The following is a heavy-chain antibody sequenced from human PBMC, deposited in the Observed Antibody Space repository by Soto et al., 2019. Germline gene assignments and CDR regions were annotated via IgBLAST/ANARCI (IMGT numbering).Heavy chain of an antibody. CDR1: GYTFTSHA. Sequence: QVQLVQSGAEEKKPGASVKVSCKASGYTFTSHAMHWVRQAPGQRLEWMGWINAGNGNTKYSQKFQGRVTITTDTSARTVDMELRSLRSADTAVYYCARDGIVAASTSWFDPRGQGTLVTVSS. J-gene: IGHJ5*02. CDR2: INAGNGNT. D-gene: IGHD6-13*01. V-gene: IGHV1-3*05. CDR3: ARDGIVAASTSWFDP.